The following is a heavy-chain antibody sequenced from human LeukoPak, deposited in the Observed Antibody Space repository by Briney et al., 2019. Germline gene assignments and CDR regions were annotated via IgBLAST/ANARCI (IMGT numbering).Heavy chain of an antibody. V-gene: IGHV4-59*08. D-gene: IGHD2-15*01. CDR3: ARYSYGGYHFDY. CDR1: GGSISNYY. Sequence: SEPLSLPCTVSGGSISNYYWSGTRQPPGKGLEWIGYIYYSGSNNYNPPRKSRVTISVDTSKNQFAFGLSSVTAADTAVYYCARYSYGGYHFDYWGRGNLVTVSS. J-gene: IGHJ4*02. CDR2: IYYSGSN.